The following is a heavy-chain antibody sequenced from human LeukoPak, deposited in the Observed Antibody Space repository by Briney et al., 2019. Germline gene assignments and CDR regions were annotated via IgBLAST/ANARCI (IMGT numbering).Heavy chain of an antibody. J-gene: IGHJ6*03. V-gene: IGHV3-21*01. D-gene: IGHD3-10*01. CDR3: AKSGVLDSYYYMDV. CDR1: GFTFSSYS. Sequence: GGSLRLSCTGSGFTFSSYSMNWVRQAPGKGLEWVSSISSSSRYIYYADSVKGRFTVSRDNARNSLLLQMNSLRAEDMAVYYCAKSGVLDSYYYMDVWGKGTTVTVSS. CDR2: ISSSSRYI.